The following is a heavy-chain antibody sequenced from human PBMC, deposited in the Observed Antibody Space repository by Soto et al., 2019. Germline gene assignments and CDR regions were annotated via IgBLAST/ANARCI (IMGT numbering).Heavy chain of an antibody. CDR2: IYYSGST. D-gene: IGHD3-16*01. J-gene: IGHJ4*02. CDR1: GGSLSTSAYY. Sequence: SETLSLTCTVSGGSLSTSAYYWSWILQHPGKGLEWIGFIYYSGSTFYNPSLMSRVTISVDTSKYQFSLKMTSVTPADTAVYYCARHVSAVGRLGYFDQWGLGSLVTVSS. CDR3: ARHVSAVGRLGYFDQ. V-gene: IGHV4-31*03.